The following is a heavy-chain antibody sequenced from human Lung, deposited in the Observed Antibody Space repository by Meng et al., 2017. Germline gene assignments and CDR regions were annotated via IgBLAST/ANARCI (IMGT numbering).Heavy chain of an antibody. CDR3: ARGTPGRSYSDY. CDR1: GYTFTNYA. J-gene: IGHJ4*02. CDR2: ITAGNGNT. Sequence: QVQLVQSGAEVKTPGASVRLSCMASGYTFTNYAIHWVRQAPGQRLEWMGWITAGNGNTKYSQKFQGRVTIIRDTSASTVYMELSSLRSEDTAVYYCARGTPGRSYSDYWGPGTLVTVSS. D-gene: IGHD3-10*01. V-gene: IGHV1-3*01.